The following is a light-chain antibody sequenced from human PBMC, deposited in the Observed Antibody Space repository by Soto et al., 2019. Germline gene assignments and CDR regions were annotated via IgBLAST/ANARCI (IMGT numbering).Light chain of an antibody. CDR1: SSDVGGYNY. J-gene: IGLJ2*01. CDR3: CSYAGGYTHAV. CDR2: EVS. V-gene: IGLV2-14*01. Sequence: QSALTQPASVSGSPGQSITISCTGTSSDVGGYNYVSWYQQHPGTAPKLMIYEVSNRPSGVSDRFSGSRSGNTASLTISGLQAEDESDYYCCSYAGGYTHAVFGGGTKLTVL.